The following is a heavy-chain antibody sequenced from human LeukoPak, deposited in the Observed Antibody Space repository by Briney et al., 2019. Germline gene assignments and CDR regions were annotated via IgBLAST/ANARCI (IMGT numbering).Heavy chain of an antibody. V-gene: IGHV4-34*01. CDR3: ARGNWFDP. CDR1: GGSFSGNS. J-gene: IGHJ5*02. CDR2: ISFSGGV. Sequence: SETLSLTCAVSGGSFSGNSWSWIRQSPGKGLEWIGEISFSGGVTYNPSLKSRVSISVDTSKNQFTLKVTSVTAADTSVYYCARGNWFDPWGQGTLVTVSS.